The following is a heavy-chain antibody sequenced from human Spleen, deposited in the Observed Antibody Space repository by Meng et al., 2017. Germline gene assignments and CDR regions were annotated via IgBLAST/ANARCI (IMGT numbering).Heavy chain of an antibody. D-gene: IGHD3-22*01. CDR2: IYWDDDK. V-gene: IGHV2-5*02. Sequence: ITLKECGPPLVNPTQTPPSTCTFSGLSLSTSGVGVGWIRQPPGKALEWLALIYWDDDKRYRPSLKRRLMITKDTSKNQVVLSMTNMDPVDTATYYCARRPHSTGFDSWGQGTLVTVSS. CDR1: GLSLSTSGVG. CDR3: ARRPHSTGFDS. J-gene: IGHJ4*02.